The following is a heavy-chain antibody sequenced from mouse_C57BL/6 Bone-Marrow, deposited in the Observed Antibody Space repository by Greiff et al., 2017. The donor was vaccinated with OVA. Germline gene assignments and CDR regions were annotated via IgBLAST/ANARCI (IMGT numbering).Heavy chain of an antibody. CDR3: ARGGYHGGFAY. Sequence: VQLQQPGAELVRPGSSVKLSCKASGYTFTSYWMHWVKQRPIQGLEWIGNIDPSDSETHYNQKFKDKATLTVDKSSSTAYMQLSSLTSEDSAVYYCARGGYHGGFAYWGQGTLVTVSA. V-gene: IGHV1-52*01. CDR2: IDPSDSET. J-gene: IGHJ3*01. D-gene: IGHD2-2*01. CDR1: GYTFTSYW.